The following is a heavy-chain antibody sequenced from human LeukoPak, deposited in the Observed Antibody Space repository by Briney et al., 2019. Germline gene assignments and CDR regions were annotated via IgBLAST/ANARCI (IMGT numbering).Heavy chain of an antibody. Sequence: PGGSLRLSCAAPGFTFSSYGMHWVRQAPGKGLEGVAVISYDGSNKYYADSVKGRFTISRDNSKNTLYLQMNSLRAEDTAVYYCAKDQWLVPGDYWGQGTLVTVSS. CDR3: AKDQWLVPGDY. D-gene: IGHD6-19*01. V-gene: IGHV3-30*18. CDR2: ISYDGSNK. CDR1: GFTFSSYG. J-gene: IGHJ4*02.